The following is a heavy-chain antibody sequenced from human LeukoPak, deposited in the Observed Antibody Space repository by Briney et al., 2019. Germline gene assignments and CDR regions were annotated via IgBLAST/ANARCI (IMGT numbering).Heavy chain of an antibody. CDR1: GYSFTNYA. Sequence: ASVKVSCKASGYSFTNYAMNWVRQAPGQGLEWMGWIHPSTGNPTYAQGFTGRFVFSLDTSVSTTYLQISSLKAEDTAVYFCARAFQSLGRLSLPEYWGKGT. D-gene: IGHD3-16*02. V-gene: IGHV7-4-1*02. CDR2: IHPSTGNP. J-gene: IGHJ4*02. CDR3: ARAFQSLGRLSLPEY.